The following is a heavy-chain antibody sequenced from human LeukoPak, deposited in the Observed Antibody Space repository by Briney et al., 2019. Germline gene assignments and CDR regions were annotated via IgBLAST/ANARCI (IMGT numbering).Heavy chain of an antibody. V-gene: IGHV1-69*13. CDR1: GGTFSSYA. CDR2: IIPIFGTA. D-gene: IGHD2-2*01. Sequence: SVKVSCKASGGTFSSYAISCVRQAPGQGLEWMGVIIPIFGTANYAQKFQGRVTITADESTSTAYMELSSLRSEDTAVYYCARDSGSCSSTSCSHLFDYWGQGTLVTVSS. J-gene: IGHJ4*02. CDR3: ARDSGSCSSTSCSHLFDY.